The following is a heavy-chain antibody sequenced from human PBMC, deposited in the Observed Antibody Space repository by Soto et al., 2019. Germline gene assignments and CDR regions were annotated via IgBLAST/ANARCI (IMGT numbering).Heavy chain of an antibody. V-gene: IGHV3-13*05. CDR2: LGAADDP. CDR1: GFSFRDYD. D-gene: IGHD2-21*01. CDR3: VRNKDIVGQFDP. Sequence: GGSLRLSCAASGFSFRDYDMHWVRQRTGKGLEWVSGLGAADDPYYIASVKGRFTISRDNAKNSLYLQMNSLRAEDTAVFYCVRNKDIVGQFDPWGQGTPVTVSS. J-gene: IGHJ5*02.